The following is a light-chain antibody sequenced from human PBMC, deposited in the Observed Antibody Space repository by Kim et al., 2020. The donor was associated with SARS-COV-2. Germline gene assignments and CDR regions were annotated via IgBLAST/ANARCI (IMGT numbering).Light chain of an antibody. CDR1: QSLVHSDGDTY. V-gene: IGKV2-30*02. Sequence: DIVMTQSPLSLPVTPGEPASISCRSSQSLVHSDGDTYLNWFHQRPGQSPRRLIYKVSNRDSGAPDRFSGSGSGTDFTLKISRVEAEDVGVYYCMQGRHWPWTFGQGTKVDIK. CDR2: KVS. J-gene: IGKJ1*01. CDR3: MQGRHWPWT.